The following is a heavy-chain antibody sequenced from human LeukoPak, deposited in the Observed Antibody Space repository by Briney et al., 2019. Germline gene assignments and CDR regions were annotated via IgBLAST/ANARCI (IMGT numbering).Heavy chain of an antibody. J-gene: IGHJ4*02. D-gene: IGHD5-24*01. CDR1: GGSISSYY. CDR2: IYYSGST. CDR3: ARHGRDGYPHYFDY. V-gene: IGHV4-59*08. Sequence: SETLSLTCTVSGGSISSYYWSWIRQPPGKGLEWIGYIYYSGSTNYNPSLKSRVTISVDTSKNQFSLKLSSVTAADTAVYYCARHGRDGYPHYFDYWGQGTLVTVSS.